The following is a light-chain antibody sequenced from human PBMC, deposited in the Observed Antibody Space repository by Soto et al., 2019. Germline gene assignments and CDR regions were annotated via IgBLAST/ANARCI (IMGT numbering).Light chain of an antibody. V-gene: IGLV2-14*01. J-gene: IGLJ2*01. CDR2: DVS. CDR3: SSYTSSSTLA. Sequence: QSALTQPASVSGSPGQSITISCTGTSSDVGGYNYVSWYQQHPGKAPKLMIYDVSHRPSGVSNRFSGSKSGNTASLTISGLQDEDEADYYCSSYTSSSTLAFGGGTKLTVL. CDR1: SSDVGGYNY.